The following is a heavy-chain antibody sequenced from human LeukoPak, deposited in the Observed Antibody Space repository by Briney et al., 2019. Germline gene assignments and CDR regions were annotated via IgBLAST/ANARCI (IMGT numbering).Heavy chain of an antibody. CDR3: AREVVVRGVILFDY. CDR2: IYYSGST. D-gene: IGHD3-10*01. V-gene: IGHV4-39*07. Sequence: SETLSLTCTVSGDSISSTSYYWGWIRQPPGKGLEWIGSIYYSGSTNYNPSLKSRVTISVDTSKNQFSLKLSSVTAADTAVYYCAREVVVRGVILFDYWGQGTLVTVSS. CDR1: GDSISSTSYY. J-gene: IGHJ4*02.